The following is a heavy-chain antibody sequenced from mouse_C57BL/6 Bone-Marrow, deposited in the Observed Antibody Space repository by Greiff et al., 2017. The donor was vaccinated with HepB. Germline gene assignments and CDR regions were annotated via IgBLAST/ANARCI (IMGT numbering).Heavy chain of an antibody. V-gene: IGHV5-12*01. CDR3: ARPITTVVDGYAMDY. Sequence: EVKVEESGGGLVQPGGSLKLSCAASGFTFSDYYMYWVRQTPEKRLEWVAYISNGGGSTYYPDTVKGRFTISRDNAKNTLYLQMSRLKSEDTAMYYCARPITTVVDGYAMDYWGQGTSVTVSS. CDR1: GFTFSDYY. CDR2: ISNGGGST. J-gene: IGHJ4*01. D-gene: IGHD1-1*01.